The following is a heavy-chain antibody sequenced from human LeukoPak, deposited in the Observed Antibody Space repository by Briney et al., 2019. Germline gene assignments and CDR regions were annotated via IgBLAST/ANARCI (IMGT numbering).Heavy chain of an antibody. CDR2: VNESGGT. D-gene: IGHD3-22*01. J-gene: IGHJ4*02. CDR1: VGSFSGYH. V-gene: IGHV4-34*01. Sequence: SETLSLTCAVYVGSFSGYHWNWIRQPPGKGPEWIGEVNESGGTNINPSLRSRVILSVDTSMNQFSLKLISVTAADTAVYYCARRLKTVVAEFYFDYWGQGTLVTVSS. CDR3: ARRLKTVVAEFYFDY.